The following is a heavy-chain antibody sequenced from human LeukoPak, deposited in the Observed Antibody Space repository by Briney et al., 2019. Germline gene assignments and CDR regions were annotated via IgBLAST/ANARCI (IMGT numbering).Heavy chain of an antibody. V-gene: IGHV4-59*01. J-gene: IGHJ4*02. CDR2: IYYSGSS. D-gene: IGHD5-24*01. CDR1: GGSISSYY. Sequence: SETLSLTCTVSGGSISSYYWSWIRQPPGKGLEWIGYIYYSGSSNYNPSPKSRVSISVDTSKNQFCLKVSSVTAADTAVYYCAREGFRDGHFDYWGQGTLVTVS. CDR3: AREGFRDGHFDY.